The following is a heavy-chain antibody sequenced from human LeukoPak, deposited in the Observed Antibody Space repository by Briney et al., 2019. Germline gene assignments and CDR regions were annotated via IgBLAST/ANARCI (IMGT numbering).Heavy chain of an antibody. V-gene: IGHV3-7*01. J-gene: IGHJ3*01. CDR2: IKEDGSER. CDR1: GFTFNYYW. CDR3: ARDRASGSSYGSSFHF. D-gene: IGHD1-26*01. Sequence: QPGGSLRLSYAASGFTFNYYWMTWVRQGPGKGLEWVATIKEDGSERYYVESVKGRFTISRDNAKNSLYLQMNSLRVEDTALYYCARDRASGSSYGSSFHFWGQGTMVTVSS.